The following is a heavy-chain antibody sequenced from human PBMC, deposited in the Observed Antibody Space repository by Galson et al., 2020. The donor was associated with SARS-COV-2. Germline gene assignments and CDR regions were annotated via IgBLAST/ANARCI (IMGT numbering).Heavy chain of an antibody. V-gene: IGHV3-7*01. D-gene: IGHD3-22*01. CDR1: GFTFSSYW. Sequence: LPLTCAASGFTFSSYWMSWVRQAPGKGLEWVANIKQDGSEKYYVDSVKGRFTISRDNAKNSLYLQMNSLRAEDTAVYYCARAGVYYYDISGYYNDAFDIWGQGTMVTVSS. CDR3: ARAGVYYYDISGYYNDAFDI. J-gene: IGHJ3*02. CDR2: IKQDGSEK.